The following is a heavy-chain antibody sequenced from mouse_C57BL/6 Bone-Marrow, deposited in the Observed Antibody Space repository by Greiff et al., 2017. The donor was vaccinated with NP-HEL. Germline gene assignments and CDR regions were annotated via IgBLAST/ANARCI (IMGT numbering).Heavy chain of an antibody. V-gene: IGHV1-76*01. D-gene: IGHD1-1*01. J-gene: IGHJ4*01. CDR2: IYPGSGNT. CDR1: GYTFTDYY. Sequence: VQLQQSGAELVRPGASVKLSCTASGYTFTDYYINWVKQRPGQGLEWIARIYPGSGNTYYNEKFKGKATLTADKSSSTAYMQLRSLTSEDSAVYFCARGTTVVAKNYAMDYWGRGTSVTVS. CDR3: ARGTTVVAKNYAMDY.